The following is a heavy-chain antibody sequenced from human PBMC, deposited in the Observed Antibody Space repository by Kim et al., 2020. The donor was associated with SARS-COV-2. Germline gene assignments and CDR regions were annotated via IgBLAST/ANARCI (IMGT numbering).Heavy chain of an antibody. J-gene: IGHJ5*02. V-gene: IGHV3-30*04. Sequence: GGSLRLSCAASGFTFSSYAMHWVRQAPGKGLEWVAVISYDGSNKYYADSVKGRFTISRDNSKNTLYLQMNSLRAEDTAVYYCARDIQARASPWGQGTLVTVSS. CDR3: ARDIQARASP. CDR2: ISYDGSNK. D-gene: IGHD2-21*01. CDR1: GFTFSSYA.